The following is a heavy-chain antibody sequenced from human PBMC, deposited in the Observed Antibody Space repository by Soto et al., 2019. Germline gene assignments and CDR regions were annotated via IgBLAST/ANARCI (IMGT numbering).Heavy chain of an antibody. CDR1: GFTFSSYG. V-gene: IGHV3-30*03. CDR2: ISYDGSNK. CDR3: ARAQGFYYGMDV. Sequence: QVQLVESGGGVVQPGRSLRLSCAASGFTFSSYGMHWVRQAPGKGLEWVAVISYDGSNKYYADSVKGRFTISRDNSKNTLYLQMNSLRAEDTAVYYCARAQGFYYGMDVWGQGTTVTVSS. J-gene: IGHJ6*02.